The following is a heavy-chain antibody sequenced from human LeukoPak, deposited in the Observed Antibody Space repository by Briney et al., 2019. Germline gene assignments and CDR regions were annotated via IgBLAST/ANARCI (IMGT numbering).Heavy chain of an antibody. Sequence: PSETLSLTCTVSGGSISSYYWSRIRQPPGKGLEGIVYIYYSGSTNYNPSLKSRVTISVDTSKNQFSLKLSSVTAADTAVYYCARAPYSSSWTGRAFDIWGQGTMVTVSS. CDR2: IYYSGST. V-gene: IGHV4-59*01. J-gene: IGHJ3*02. CDR1: GGSISSYY. CDR3: ARAPYSSSWTGRAFDI. D-gene: IGHD6-13*01.